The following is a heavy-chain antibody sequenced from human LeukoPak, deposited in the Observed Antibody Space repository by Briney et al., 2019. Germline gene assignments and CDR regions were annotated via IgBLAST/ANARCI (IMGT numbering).Heavy chain of an antibody. CDR1: GGSISSYY. V-gene: IGHV4-59*01. CDR3: ARADGYVWGSYRI. J-gene: IGHJ4*02. D-gene: IGHD3-16*02. Sequence: SETLSLTCTVSGGSISSYYWSWIRQPPGKGLEWIGYIYYSGSTNYNPSLKSRVTISVDTSKNQFSLKLSSVTAADTAVYYCARADGYVWGSYRIWGQGTLVTVSS. CDR2: IYYSGST.